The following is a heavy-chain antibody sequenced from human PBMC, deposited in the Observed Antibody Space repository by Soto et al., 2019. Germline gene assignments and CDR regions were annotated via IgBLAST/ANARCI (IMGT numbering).Heavy chain of an antibody. CDR1: GYTFSDYA. CDR3: AREYYDVLAGRSFDP. CDR2: TNIGKGDT. Sequence: QVQLVQSGAEVKKPGASVKVSCQASGYTFSDYAMHWVRQAPGQRLEWVGWTNIGKGDTKYSQKFQDRVTITRDISASTVYMELTTLRPEDTALYYCAREYYDVLAGRSFDPWGQGTQVTVSS. D-gene: IGHD3-9*01. V-gene: IGHV1-3*04. J-gene: IGHJ5*02.